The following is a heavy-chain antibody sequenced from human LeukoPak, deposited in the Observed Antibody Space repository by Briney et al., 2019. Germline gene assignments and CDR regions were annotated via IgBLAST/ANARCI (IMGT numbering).Heavy chain of an antibody. D-gene: IGHD3-3*01. CDR1: GFTFSSHA. V-gene: IGHV3-23*01. J-gene: IGHJ4*02. Sequence: PGGSLRLSCAASGFTFSSHAMSWVRQAPGKGLEWVSAISGSGGSTYYADSVKGRFTISRDNSKNTLYLQMNSLRAEDTAVYYCAKCITIFGVYDYWGQGTLVTVSS. CDR2: ISGSGGST. CDR3: AKCITIFGVYDY.